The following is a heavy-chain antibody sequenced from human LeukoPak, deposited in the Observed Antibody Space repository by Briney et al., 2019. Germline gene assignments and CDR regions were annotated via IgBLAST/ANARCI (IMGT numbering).Heavy chain of an antibody. D-gene: IGHD3-10*01. V-gene: IGHV4-34*01. J-gene: IGHJ6*02. CDR3: ARGRLTYYYGSGSYPARYYYGMDV. CDR1: GGSFSGYY. Sequence: SETLSLTCAVYGGSFSGYYWSWIRQPPGKGLEWIGEINHSGSSNYNPSFKSRLTIIVDTYKNQLSLKLSSVTAADTAVYYCARGRLTYYYGSGSYPARYYYGMDVWGQGTTVTVSS. CDR2: INHSGSS.